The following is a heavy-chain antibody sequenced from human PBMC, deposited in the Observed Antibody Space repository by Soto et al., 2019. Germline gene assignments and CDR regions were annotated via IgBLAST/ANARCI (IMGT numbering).Heavy chain of an antibody. Sequence: QVQLVQSGAEEKKPGASVKVSCKASGYTFTSYAMHWVRQAPGQRLEWMGWINAGNGNTKYSQKFQGRVTITRDTSASTAYMELSSLRSENTAVYYCARWDYGDGNYFDYWGQGTLVTVSS. J-gene: IGHJ4*02. CDR3: ARWDYGDGNYFDY. D-gene: IGHD4-17*01. CDR1: GYTFTSYA. CDR2: INAGNGNT. V-gene: IGHV1-3*05.